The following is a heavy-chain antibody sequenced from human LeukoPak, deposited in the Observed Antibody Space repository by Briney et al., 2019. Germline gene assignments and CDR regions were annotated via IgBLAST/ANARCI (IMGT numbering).Heavy chain of an antibody. CDR2: INHSGST. D-gene: IGHD2-2*01. J-gene: IGHJ4*02. CDR1: GGSFSNFY. V-gene: IGHV4-34*01. CDR3: AGGPYCNTSTCYPYYFDS. Sequence: SETLSLTCAIYGGSFSNFYSSWIRQTPGKGLEWIGEINHSGSTSYNPSLKSRVTMSMDTSGRQFSLRLSSVTAADAALYYCAGGPYCNTSTCYPYYFDSWGQGTLVTVSS.